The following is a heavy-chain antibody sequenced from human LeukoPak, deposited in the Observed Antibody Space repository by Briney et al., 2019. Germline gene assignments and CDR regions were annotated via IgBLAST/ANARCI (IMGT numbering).Heavy chain of an antibody. Sequence: SQTLSLTCAVSGGSISSGGYSWSWIRQPPGKGLEWIGYIYYSGSTNYNPSLKSRVTISVDTSKNQFSLKLSSVTAADTAVYYCARTYYYGSGSINWFDPWGQGTLVTVSS. D-gene: IGHD3-10*01. V-gene: IGHV4-30-4*07. CDR2: IYYSGST. J-gene: IGHJ5*02. CDR3: ARTYYYGSGSINWFDP. CDR1: GGSISSGGYS.